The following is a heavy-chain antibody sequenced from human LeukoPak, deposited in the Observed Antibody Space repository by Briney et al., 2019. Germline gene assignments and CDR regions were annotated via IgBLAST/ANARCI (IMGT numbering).Heavy chain of an antibody. V-gene: IGHV3-23*01. Sequence: GGSLRLSCAASGFTFSSYAMSWVRQAPGEGLEWVSAISGSGGSTYYADSVKGRFTISRDNSKNTLYLQMNSLRAEDTAVYYCAKDVKGGCSSTSCYIRGFDYWGQGTLVTVSS. D-gene: IGHD2-2*02. CDR2: ISGSGGST. CDR1: GFTFSSYA. J-gene: IGHJ4*02. CDR3: AKDVKGGCSSTSCYIRGFDY.